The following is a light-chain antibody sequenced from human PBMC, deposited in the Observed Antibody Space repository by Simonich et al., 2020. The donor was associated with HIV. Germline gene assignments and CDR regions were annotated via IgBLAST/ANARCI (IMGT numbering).Light chain of an antibody. CDR1: QSISSW. CDR2: KAS. V-gene: IGKV1-5*03. CDR3: QQLSSSSRT. J-gene: IGKJ5*01. Sequence: DIQMTQSPSTLSASVGDRVTITCRASQSISSWLAWYQQKPGKAPKLLIYKASSLESGVPSRFSGSGSGTEFTLTISSLQPDDFATYYCQQLSSSSRTFGQGTRLEIK.